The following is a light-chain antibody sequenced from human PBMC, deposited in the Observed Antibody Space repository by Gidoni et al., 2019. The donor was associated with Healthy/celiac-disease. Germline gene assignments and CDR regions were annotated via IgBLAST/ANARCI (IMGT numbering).Light chain of an antibody. J-gene: IGKJ1*01. CDR3: RKYNSAPQT. Sequence: DIPMTQSPSSLSASVGDRVTITCRASQGISNYLAWYQQKPGKVPKLLIYAASTLHSGVPSRVSGSGSGTDFTLTSSSLQPEDVATYYCRKYNSAPQTFGQGTKVEIK. CDR1: QGISNY. CDR2: AAS. V-gene: IGKV1-27*01.